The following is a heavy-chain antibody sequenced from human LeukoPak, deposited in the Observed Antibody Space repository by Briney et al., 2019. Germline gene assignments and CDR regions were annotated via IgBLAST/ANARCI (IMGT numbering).Heavy chain of an antibody. D-gene: IGHD3-16*01. V-gene: IGHV4-39*02. CDR2: ITYSGTT. CDR1: GASISNSAYA. Sequence: PSETLSLTCTVSGASISNSAYAWAWIRQPPGQGLEWIGSITYSGTTTYNPSPSLKSRVTISADTSKNKYFLQLTSVTAADTAVFYCARETLGTSKIEPWGQGTLVTVSS. CDR3: ARETLGTSKIEP. J-gene: IGHJ5*02.